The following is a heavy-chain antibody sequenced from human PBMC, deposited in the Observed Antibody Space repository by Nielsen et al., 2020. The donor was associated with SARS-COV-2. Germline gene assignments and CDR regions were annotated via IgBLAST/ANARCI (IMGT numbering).Heavy chain of an antibody. CDR1: GFTFGDYG. V-gene: IGHV3-23*01. Sequence: GESLKISCTVSGFTFGDYGMSCFRQAPGKGLEWVSAISGSGGSTYYADSVKGRFTISRDNSKNTLYLQMNSLRAEDTAVYYCARAEAYYDSSGYPYYFDYWGQGTLVTVSS. J-gene: IGHJ4*02. D-gene: IGHD3-22*01. CDR2: ISGSGGST. CDR3: ARAEAYYDSSGYPYYFDY.